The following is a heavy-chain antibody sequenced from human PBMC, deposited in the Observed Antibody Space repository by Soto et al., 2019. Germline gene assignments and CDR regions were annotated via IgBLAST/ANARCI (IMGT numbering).Heavy chain of an antibody. Sequence: QVQLVQSGAEVKKPGSSVKVSCKASGGTFSSYAISWVRQAPGQGLEWMGGIIPIFGTANYAQKFQGRVTITADESTSTAYLELSSLRSEDTDVYYCARNVGHADPAYYYGMDVWGRGTTVTVSS. CDR1: GGTFSSYA. V-gene: IGHV1-69*12. D-gene: IGHD2-2*01. CDR2: IIPIFGTA. J-gene: IGHJ6*02. CDR3: ARNVGHADPAYYYGMDV.